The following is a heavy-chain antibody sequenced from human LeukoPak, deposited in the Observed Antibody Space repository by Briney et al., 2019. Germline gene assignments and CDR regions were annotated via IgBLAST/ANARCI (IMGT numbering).Heavy chain of an antibody. Sequence: SQTLSLTCTVSGASISSGTYYWSWLRQHPGTGLEWIGYIYNSGSIYYNPSLESRVTISEDRSKNQFSLKLSSVTAADTAVYYCAREVPINLYFDYWGQGTLVTVSS. V-gene: IGHV4-31*03. CDR1: GASISSGTYY. J-gene: IGHJ4*02. D-gene: IGHD1-1*01. CDR3: AREVPINLYFDY. CDR2: IYNSGSI.